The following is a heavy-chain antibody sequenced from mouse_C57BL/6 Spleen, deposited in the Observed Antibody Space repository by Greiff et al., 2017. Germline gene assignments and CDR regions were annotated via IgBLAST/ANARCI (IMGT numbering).Heavy chain of an antibody. V-gene: IGHV1-64*01. Sequence: VQLKQPGAELVKPGASVKLSCKASGYTFTSYWMHWVKQRPGQGLEWIGMIHPNSGSTNYNEKFKSKATLTVDKSSSTAYMQLSSLTSEDSAVYYCAGYYYGSEDYFDYWGQGTTLTVSS. CDR3: AGYYYGSEDYFDY. J-gene: IGHJ2*01. CDR1: GYTFTSYW. D-gene: IGHD1-1*01. CDR2: IHPNSGST.